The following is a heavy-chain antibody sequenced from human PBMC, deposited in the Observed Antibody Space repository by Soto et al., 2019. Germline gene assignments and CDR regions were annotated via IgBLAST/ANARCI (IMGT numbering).Heavy chain of an antibody. J-gene: IGHJ4*02. CDR3: AIDLHVETVVTPEVV. CDR1: GGTFDTYA. V-gene: IGHV1-69*12. D-gene: IGHD2-21*02. CDR2: IIPIFDTA. Sequence: QAQLVQSGAEVKKPGSSVKVSCKVSGGTFDTYALSWVRQAPGQGLEWMGGIIPIFDTANYAQKFQGRVIMTADESTSTAYMELSSLRFEDTAIYYCAIDLHVETVVTPEVVWGQGTLVTVSS.